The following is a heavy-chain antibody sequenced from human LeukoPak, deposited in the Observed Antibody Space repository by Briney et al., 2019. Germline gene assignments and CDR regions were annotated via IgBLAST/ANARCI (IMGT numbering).Heavy chain of an antibody. CDR1: AYMFANYW. J-gene: IGHJ6*02. CDR3: ARQSSDSDYGSSMDV. D-gene: IGHD4-17*01. Sequence: GESLKISCKGSAYMFANYWIGWVRQMPGKGLEWMGIIYPADSDTRYSPSFQGQVNMSVDKSTSTAFLHWSSLKVSDTAIYCCARQSSDSDYGSSMDVWGQGTTVTVSS. CDR2: IYPADSDT. V-gene: IGHV5-51*01.